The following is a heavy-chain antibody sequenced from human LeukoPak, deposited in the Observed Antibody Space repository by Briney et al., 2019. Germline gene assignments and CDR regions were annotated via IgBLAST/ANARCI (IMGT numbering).Heavy chain of an antibody. CDR1: GGSFSGYY. V-gene: IGHV4-34*01. Sequence: SETLSLTCAVYGGSFSGYYWRWIRQPPGKGLEWIGEINHSGSTNYNPSLKSRVTISVDTSKNQFSLKLSSVTAADTAVYYCARGWDTAMVFDYWGQGTLVTVSS. D-gene: IGHD5-18*01. CDR2: INHSGST. CDR3: ARGWDTAMVFDY. J-gene: IGHJ4*02.